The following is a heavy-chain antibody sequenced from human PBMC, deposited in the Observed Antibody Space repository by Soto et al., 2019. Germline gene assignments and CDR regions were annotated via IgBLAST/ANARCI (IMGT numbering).Heavy chain of an antibody. Sequence: GGSLRLSCAASGFTFSSYAMSWVRQAPGKGLEWVSAIRGSGGSTYYANSVKGRFTISRDNSKNTLYLQMNSLSAEDSAVYYCANLDGESSDYWGQGTLVTVSS. CDR3: ANLDGESSDY. D-gene: IGHD3-16*01. CDR1: GFTFSSYA. V-gene: IGHV3-23*01. CDR2: IRGSGGST. J-gene: IGHJ4*02.